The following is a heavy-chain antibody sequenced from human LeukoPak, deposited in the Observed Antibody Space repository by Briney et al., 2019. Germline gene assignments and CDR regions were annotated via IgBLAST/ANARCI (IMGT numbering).Heavy chain of an antibody. CDR1: GYTFTSYD. V-gene: IGHV1-8*01. CDR2: MNPNSGNT. CDR3: ARGRGTGSYYDFWSGYYKEDYYGMDV. J-gene: IGHJ6*02. D-gene: IGHD3-3*01. Sequence: ASVKVSCTASGYTFTSYDINWVRQATGQGLEWMGWMNPNSGNTGYAQKFQGRVTMTRNTSISTAYMELSSLRSEDTAVYYCARGRGTGSYYDFWSGYYKEDYYGMDVWGQGTTVTVSS.